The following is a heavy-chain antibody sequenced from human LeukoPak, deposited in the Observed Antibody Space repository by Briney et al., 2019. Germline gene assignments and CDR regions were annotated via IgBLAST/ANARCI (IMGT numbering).Heavy chain of an antibody. CDR1: GFTFSSYS. V-gene: IGHV3-30*03. D-gene: IGHD6-19*01. CDR3: ARDQESSGWYDY. J-gene: IGHJ4*02. Sequence: GGSLRLSCAASGFTFSSYSMNWVRQAPGKGLEGVAVISYDGSNKYYADSVKGRFTISRDNSKNTLYLQMNSLRAEDTAVYYCARDQESSGWYDYWGQGTLVTVSS. CDR2: ISYDGSNK.